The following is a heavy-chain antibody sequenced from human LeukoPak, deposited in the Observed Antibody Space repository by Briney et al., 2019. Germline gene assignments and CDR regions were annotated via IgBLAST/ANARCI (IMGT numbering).Heavy chain of an antibody. CDR3: ARGPTPSY. J-gene: IGHJ4*02. Sequence: SETLSLTCAVYGGSFSGYYWSWIRQPPGKGLEWIGEINHSGSTDYNPSLKSRVTISVDTSKNQFSLKLSSVTAADTAVYYCARGPTPSYWGQGTLVTVSS. V-gene: IGHV4-34*01. CDR2: INHSGST. CDR1: GGSFSGYY.